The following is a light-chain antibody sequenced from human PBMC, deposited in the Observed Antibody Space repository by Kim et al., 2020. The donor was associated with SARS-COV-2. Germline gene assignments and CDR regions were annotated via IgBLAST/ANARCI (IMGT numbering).Light chain of an antibody. Sequence: VSPVDAAPSSCRSSQILKSNLAWYQQKPAQAPRLLNYGAFTRVSDIPTRFSGRGSGTEFTLTISSLQSEDSAVYYCQQYNSWPPYTFGQGTKLEI. CDR3: QQYNSWPPYT. J-gene: IGKJ2*01. CDR1: QILKSN. V-gene: IGKV3-15*01. CDR2: GAF.